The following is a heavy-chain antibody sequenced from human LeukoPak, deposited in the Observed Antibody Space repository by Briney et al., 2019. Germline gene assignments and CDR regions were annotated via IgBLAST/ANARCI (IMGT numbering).Heavy chain of an antibody. V-gene: IGHV3-64*01. Sequence: PGGSLRLSCAASGFTFSSYAMHWVRQAPGKGLDYVAAISTNGDSTYYANSVKGRFTISRDNSKNTLYLQMGSLRVEDMAVYYCARWGSTSCYDYWGQGTLVTVSS. D-gene: IGHD2-2*01. CDR1: GFTFSSYA. CDR2: ISTNGDST. CDR3: ARWGSTSCYDY. J-gene: IGHJ4*02.